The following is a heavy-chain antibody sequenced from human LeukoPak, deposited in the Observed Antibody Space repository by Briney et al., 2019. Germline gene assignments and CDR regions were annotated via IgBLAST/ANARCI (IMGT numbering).Heavy chain of an antibody. Sequence: SETLSLTCSVSAGSISTFSWSWLRQPPGKGLEWIGYMYDTGSPNYNPSLKSRVTISVDPSRNQFSLKLSSVTAADTAVYYCARLILGWLDHFDYWGQGALVTVSS. CDR1: AGSISTFS. CDR2: MYDTGSP. CDR3: ARLILGWLDHFDY. V-gene: IGHV4-59*08. J-gene: IGHJ4*02. D-gene: IGHD3/OR15-3a*01.